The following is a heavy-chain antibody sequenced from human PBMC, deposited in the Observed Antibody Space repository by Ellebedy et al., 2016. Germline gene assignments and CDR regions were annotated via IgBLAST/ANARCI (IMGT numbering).Heavy chain of an antibody. Sequence: GGSLRLSCAASGFTFSDHYMDWVRQAPGKGLEWVGFIRSKAYGGTTEYAASVKGRLTISRDDSKNSLYLQINSLKTEDTAVYYCAREGRDGDLDYWGQGTLVTVSS. J-gene: IGHJ4*02. D-gene: IGHD4-17*01. CDR3: AREGRDGDLDY. V-gene: IGHV3-72*01. CDR1: GFTFSDHY. CDR2: IRSKAYGGTT.